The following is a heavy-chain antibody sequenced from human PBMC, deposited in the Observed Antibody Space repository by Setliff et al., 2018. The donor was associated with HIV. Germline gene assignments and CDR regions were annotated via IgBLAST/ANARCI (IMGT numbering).Heavy chain of an antibody. CDR2: IYPGDSDT. V-gene: IGHV5-51*01. D-gene: IGHD2-15*01. CDR1: GYSFTTYW. J-gene: IGHJ4*02. CDR3: ATSPLGYCSGGSCSHYFDY. Sequence: PGESLKISCKGSGYSFTTYWIGWVRQMPRKGLEWMGIIYPGDSDTRYSPSFQGQVTISADKSISTAYLQWSSLKASDTAMYYCATSPLGYCSGGSCSHYFDYWGPGTLVTVS.